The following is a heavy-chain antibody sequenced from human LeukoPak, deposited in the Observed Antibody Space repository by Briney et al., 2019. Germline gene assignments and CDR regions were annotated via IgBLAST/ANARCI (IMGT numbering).Heavy chain of an antibody. D-gene: IGHD2-15*01. Sequence: SETLSLTCTVSSGSINSRSYYWGWIRQPPGQGLQWIGSIYYTGSAYQNPSLKSRVTISVDTSKNQFSPKLTSVTAADTAVYYCARGGAVVVVATNQGPFDYWGEGTLVTVSS. V-gene: IGHV4-39*01. CDR3: ARGGAVVVVATNQGPFDY. CDR1: SGSINSRSYY. CDR2: IYYTGSA. J-gene: IGHJ4*02.